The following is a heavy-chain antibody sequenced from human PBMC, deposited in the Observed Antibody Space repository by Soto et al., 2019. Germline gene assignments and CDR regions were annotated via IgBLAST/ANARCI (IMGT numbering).Heavy chain of an antibody. J-gene: IGHJ5*02. CDR1: GFTFSSYA. D-gene: IGHD6-19*01. V-gene: IGHV3-23*01. CDR2: ISGSGGST. CDR3: AKVAVAGSMNWFDP. Sequence: GGSLRLSCAASGFTFSSYAMSWVRQAPGKGLEWVSSISGSGGSTYYADSVKGRFTISRDSSKNTLYLQMNSLRAEDTAVYYCAKVAVAGSMNWFDPRGQGTLVTVSS.